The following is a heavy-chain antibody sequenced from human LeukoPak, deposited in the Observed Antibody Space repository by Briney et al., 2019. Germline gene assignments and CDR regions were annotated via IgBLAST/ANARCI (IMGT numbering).Heavy chain of an antibody. CDR2: ISAGGGST. V-gene: IGHV3-23*01. CDR1: GFTFSTYA. Sequence: GGSLRLSCAVSGFTFSTYAMSWVRQAPGKGLEWVSAISAGGGSTYYADSVRGRFTISRDNSKSTLYLQMNSLKTEDTAVYYCTRDRGSSTLGDYWGQGTLVTVSS. J-gene: IGHJ4*02. CDR3: TRDRGSSTLGDY. D-gene: IGHD7-27*01.